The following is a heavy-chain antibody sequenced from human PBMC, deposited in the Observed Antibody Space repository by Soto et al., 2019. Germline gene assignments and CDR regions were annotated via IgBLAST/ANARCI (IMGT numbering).Heavy chain of an antibody. Sequence: SETLSLTCTVSGGSISSGGYYWSWIRQHPGKGLEWIGYIYYSGSTYYNPSLKSRITISVDTSKNHFSLNLSSVTAADTAVYYCARGSRYCSRTSCYLGDFDYWGQGTLVTVSS. J-gene: IGHJ4*02. CDR3: ARGSRYCSRTSCYLGDFDY. D-gene: IGHD2-2*01. CDR2: IYYSGST. V-gene: IGHV4-31*03. CDR1: GGSISSGGYY.